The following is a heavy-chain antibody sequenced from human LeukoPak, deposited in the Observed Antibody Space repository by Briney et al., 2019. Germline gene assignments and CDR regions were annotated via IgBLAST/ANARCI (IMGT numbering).Heavy chain of an antibody. Sequence: SETLSLTCTVSGDSISSTSNCWGWIRQPPGKGLEWIGSICYSGNTYYNPSLKSRVTISVETSKNQFSLKVSSVTAADTAVYYCARVVWGGDFHYSLDVWGKGTTVIVSS. V-gene: IGHV4-39*07. CDR2: ICYSGNT. CDR3: ARVVWGGDFHYSLDV. CDR1: GDSISSTSNC. J-gene: IGHJ6*03. D-gene: IGHD7-27*01.